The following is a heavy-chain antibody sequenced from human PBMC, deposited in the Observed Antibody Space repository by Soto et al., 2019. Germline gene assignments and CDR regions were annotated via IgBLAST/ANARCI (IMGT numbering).Heavy chain of an antibody. V-gene: IGHV4-31*03. CDR3: ARWGLPIVVVVAATPGTGDYFDY. J-gene: IGHJ4*02. D-gene: IGHD2-15*01. CDR2: IYFRGNT. Sequence: LSLTCSVSGDSISRIDYYWTWIRQHPEKGLEWIGNIYFRGNTYYSPSLESRLTISVDTSKNQFSLKLTSVTAADTAVYYCARWGLPIVVVVAATPGTGDYFDYWGQGTLVTVYS. CDR1: GDSISRIDYY.